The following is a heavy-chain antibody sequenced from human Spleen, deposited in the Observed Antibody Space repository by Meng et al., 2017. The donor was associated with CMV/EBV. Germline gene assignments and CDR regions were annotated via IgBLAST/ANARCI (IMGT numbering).Heavy chain of an antibody. CDR3: ARGDLKFRSSDTSIYMVRGAYYFDY. CDR1: GGSFSGYY. J-gene: IGHJ4*02. V-gene: IGHV4-34*01. D-gene: IGHD3-10*01. CDR2: INHSGST. Sequence: GSLRLSCAVYGGSFSGYYWSWIRQPPGKGLEWIGEINHSGSTNYNPSLKSRVTISADTSKKQSSLKVRSVTAADTAVYYWARGDLKFRSSDTSIYMVRGAYYFDYWGQGALVTVSS.